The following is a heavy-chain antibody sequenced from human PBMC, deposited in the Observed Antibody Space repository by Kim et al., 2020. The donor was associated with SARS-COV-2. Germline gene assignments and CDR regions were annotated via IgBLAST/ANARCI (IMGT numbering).Heavy chain of an antibody. D-gene: IGHD6-13*01. CDR1: GGTFSSYA. V-gene: IGHV1-69*13. Sequence: SVKVSCKASGGTFSSYAISWVRQAPGQGLEWMGGIIPIFGTANYAQKFQGRVTITADESTSTAYMELSSLRSEDTAVYYCASYSSSRRNAFDIWGQGTMVTVSS. CDR3: ASYSSSRRNAFDI. CDR2: IIPIFGTA. J-gene: IGHJ3*02.